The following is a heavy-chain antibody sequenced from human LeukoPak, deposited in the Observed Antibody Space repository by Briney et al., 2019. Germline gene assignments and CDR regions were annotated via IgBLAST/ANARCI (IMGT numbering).Heavy chain of an antibody. CDR1: GFTFSSFA. J-gene: IGHJ5*02. CDR3: AKAESPTATRGNWLDP. Sequence: AGSLRLSCAASGFTFSSFAMNWVRQAPGEGLEWVSAISGRGGGGNTYYADSVKGRFTVSRDDSKNTLYLEMNSLTAADTAVYYCAKAESPTATRGNWLDPWGQGVLVTVSS. V-gene: IGHV3-23*01. CDR2: ISGRGGGGNT. D-gene: IGHD2-2*01.